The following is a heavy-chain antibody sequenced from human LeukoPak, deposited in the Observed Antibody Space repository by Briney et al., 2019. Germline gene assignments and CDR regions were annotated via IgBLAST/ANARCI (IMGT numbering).Heavy chain of an antibody. V-gene: IGHV3-53*01. CDR3: AKDAPVNIVVVPAANS. CDR2: IYSGGTT. J-gene: IGHJ4*02. CDR1: GFTAGNNY. D-gene: IGHD2-2*01. Sequence: PGGSLRLSCAASGFTAGNNYMTWVRQAPGKGLEWVSVIYSGGTTYYADSVKGRFTISRDNSKNTLYLQMNSLRAEDTAVYYCAKDAPVNIVVVPAANSWGQGTLVTVSS.